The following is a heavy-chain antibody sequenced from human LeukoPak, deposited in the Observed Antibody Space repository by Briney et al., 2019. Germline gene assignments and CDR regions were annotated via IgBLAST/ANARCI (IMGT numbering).Heavy chain of an antibody. D-gene: IGHD6-19*01. Sequence: GGSLRLSCAASGFTFSSSWTSWLRQAPGRGLEWVVNISPDATEKYFVDSVKGRFTISRDNAKNSLYLQMNSLTADDTAVYFCARDASGWSSFWGQGTLVTVSS. CDR3: ARDASGWSSF. V-gene: IGHV3-7*01. CDR1: GFTFSSSW. CDR2: ISPDATEK. J-gene: IGHJ4*02.